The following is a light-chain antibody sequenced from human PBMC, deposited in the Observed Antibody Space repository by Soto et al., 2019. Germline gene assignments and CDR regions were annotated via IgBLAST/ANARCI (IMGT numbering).Light chain of an antibody. V-gene: IGLV2-11*01. CDR1: TSDVGGSDY. Sequence: QSALTQPRSVSGSPGQSVTISCTGATSDVGGSDYVSWYQHHPGKAPELMLYDVNKRPSGVHDRFSGSKSGTTAALTISGLQTEDEADYYCCSYAGSSTLIFGGGTKLTVL. CDR2: DVN. CDR3: CSYAGSSTLI. J-gene: IGLJ2*01.